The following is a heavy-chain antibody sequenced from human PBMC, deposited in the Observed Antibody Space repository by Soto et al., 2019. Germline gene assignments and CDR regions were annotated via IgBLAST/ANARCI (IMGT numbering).Heavy chain of an antibody. J-gene: IGHJ6*02. V-gene: IGHV1-69*01. Sequence: QVQLVQGGTEVKMAGSSVRISCEASGGTLSNYAVSWVRQAPGLGLEWMGGIIPIFDTTTYAQKLQGRITITADETTSRVYMDLTGLRSDDTAVFYCTRAVRTGNYGMDVWGQGTKVTVSS. CDR2: IIPIFDTT. CDR3: TRAVRTGNYGMDV. CDR1: GGTLSNYA.